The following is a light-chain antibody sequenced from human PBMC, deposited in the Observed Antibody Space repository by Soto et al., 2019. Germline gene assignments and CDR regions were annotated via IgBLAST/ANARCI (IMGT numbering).Light chain of an antibody. CDR2: DAS. CDR1: SSDVGGYNY. V-gene: IGLV2-14*01. J-gene: IGLJ1*01. Sequence: QSVLAQPASVSGSPGQSITISCTGTSSDVGGYNYVSWYQQHPGKAPKVMIYDASNRPSGVSNRFSGSKSGNTASLTISGLQAEDGADYFCSSYTSSGTYVFGTGT. CDR3: SSYTSSGTYV.